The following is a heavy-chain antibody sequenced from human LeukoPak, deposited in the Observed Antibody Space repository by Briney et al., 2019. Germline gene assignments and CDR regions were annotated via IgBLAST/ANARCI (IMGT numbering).Heavy chain of an antibody. D-gene: IGHD5-18*01. J-gene: IGHJ5*02. CDR3: ARVSYGYYWFDP. CDR1: GYTFTRYG. Sequence: GASVKVSCKASGYTFTRYGISWVRQAPGQGLEWMGWISAYNGNTNYAQKLQGRVTMTTVTSTSTAYMELRSLRSDDTAVYYCARVSYGYYWFDPWGRGTLVTVSS. V-gene: IGHV1-18*01. CDR2: ISAYNGNT.